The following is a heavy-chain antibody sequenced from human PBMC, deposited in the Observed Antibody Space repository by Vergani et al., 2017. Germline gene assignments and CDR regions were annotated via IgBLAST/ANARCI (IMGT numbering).Heavy chain of an antibody. Sequence: QVHLVESGGGVVQPGRSLRLSCVVSGFTSSYYGMHWVRQAPGKGLEWVAVISYDGTQKYYADSVQGRFTISRDNSKSTLYLQMNSLRTEDTAVYYCATKSCGTPGCKIGYVREWGQGTLVTVSS. V-gene: IGHV3-30*03. J-gene: IGHJ1*01. D-gene: IGHD1-1*01. CDR3: ATKSCGTPGCKIGYVRE. CDR2: ISYDGTQK. CDR1: GFTSSYYG.